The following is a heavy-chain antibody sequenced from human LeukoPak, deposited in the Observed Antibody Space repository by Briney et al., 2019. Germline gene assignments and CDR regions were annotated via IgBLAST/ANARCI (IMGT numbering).Heavy chain of an antibody. V-gene: IGHV3-7*01. CDR1: GFTFSSYA. CDR2: IKQDGSEK. Sequence: PGGSLRLSCAASGFTFSSYAMHWVRQAPGKGLEWVANIKQDGSEKYYVDSVKGRFTISRDNAKNSLYLQMNSLRAEDTAVYYCARDQGYYYDSSGYFDYWGQGTLVTVSS. J-gene: IGHJ4*02. CDR3: ARDQGYYYDSSGYFDY. D-gene: IGHD3-22*01.